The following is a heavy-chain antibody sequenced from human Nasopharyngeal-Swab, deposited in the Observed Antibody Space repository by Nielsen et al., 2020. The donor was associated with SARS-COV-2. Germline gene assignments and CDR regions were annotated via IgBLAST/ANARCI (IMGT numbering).Heavy chain of an antibody. Sequence: SETLSLTCAVYGGSFSGYYWSWIRQPPGKGLEWIGEINHSGSTNYNPSLKSRVTISVDTSKNQFSLKLSSVTAADTAVYYCARGLYYYDSSGYLFDYWGQGTLVTVSS. J-gene: IGHJ4*02. CDR3: ARGLYYYDSSGYLFDY. D-gene: IGHD3-22*01. V-gene: IGHV4-34*01. CDR1: GGSFSGYY. CDR2: INHSGST.